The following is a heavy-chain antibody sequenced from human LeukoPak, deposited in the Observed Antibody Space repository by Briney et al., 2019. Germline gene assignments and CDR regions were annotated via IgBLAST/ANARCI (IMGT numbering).Heavy chain of an antibody. D-gene: IGHD4-17*01. V-gene: IGHV3-48*03. CDR3: ARDRIYGYGVAGSGIDY. CDR2: ISSSGSTI. Sequence: PGGSLRLSCAASGFTFSSYEMNWVRQAPGKGLEWVSYISSSGSTIYYADSVKGRFTISRDNAENSLYLQMNSLRAEDTAVYYCARDRIYGYGVAGSGIDYWGQGTLVTVSS. CDR1: GFTFSSYE. J-gene: IGHJ4*02.